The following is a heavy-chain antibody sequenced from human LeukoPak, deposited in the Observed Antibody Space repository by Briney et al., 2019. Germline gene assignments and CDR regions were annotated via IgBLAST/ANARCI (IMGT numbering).Heavy chain of an antibody. Sequence: GGSLRLSCAASGFTVSSNYMSWVRQAPGKGLEWVSAISGSGGSTYYADSVKGRFTISRDNSKNTLYLQMNSLRAEDTAVYYCASSWLGTWFDPWGQGTLVTVSS. CDR2: ISGSGGST. CDR3: ASSWLGTWFDP. D-gene: IGHD6-13*01. V-gene: IGHV3-23*01. J-gene: IGHJ5*02. CDR1: GFTVSSNY.